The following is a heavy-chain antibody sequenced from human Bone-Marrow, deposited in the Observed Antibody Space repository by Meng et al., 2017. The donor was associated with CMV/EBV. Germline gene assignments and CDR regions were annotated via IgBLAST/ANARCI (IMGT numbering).Heavy chain of an antibody. CDR1: EYTFTGYY. CDR3: VRDLDYGDYGREIIY. J-gene: IGHJ4*02. Sequence: ASVKVSCKASEYTFTGYYMHWVRQAPGQGLEWMGWINPQSGGTNYAQKFQGRVTMTRDTSMRTVYMELSSLRSNDTAVYYCVRDLDYGDYGREIIYWGQGTLVTVSS. D-gene: IGHD4-17*01. V-gene: IGHV1-2*02. CDR2: INPQSGGT.